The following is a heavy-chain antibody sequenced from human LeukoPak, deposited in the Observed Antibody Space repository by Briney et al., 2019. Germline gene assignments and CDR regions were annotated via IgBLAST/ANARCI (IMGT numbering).Heavy chain of an antibody. CDR1: GYTFTSYG. Sequence: ASVKVSCKASGYTFTSYGMSWVRQAPGQGLEWMGWIGAYNGNTHYAQKLQGRVTMTTDTSTSTAYMELRSLRSDDTAVYYCARDEARYSSGYYPNWFDPWGQGTLVTVSS. CDR3: ARDEARYSSGYYPNWFDP. V-gene: IGHV1-18*01. D-gene: IGHD3-22*01. J-gene: IGHJ5*02. CDR2: IGAYNGNT.